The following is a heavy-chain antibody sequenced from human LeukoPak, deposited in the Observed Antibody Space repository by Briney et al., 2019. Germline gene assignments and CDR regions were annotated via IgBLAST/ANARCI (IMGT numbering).Heavy chain of an antibody. D-gene: IGHD5-12*01. CDR1: GGSISSSNW. CDR2: IYHSGST. V-gene: IGHV4-4*02. CDR3: ARSRATIEGFYYYYYGMDV. J-gene: IGHJ6*02. Sequence: PSETLSLTCAVSGGSISSSNWWSWVRQPPGEGLEWIGKIYHSGSTNYNPSLKSRVTISVDKSKNQFSLKLSSVTAADTAVYYCARSRATIEGFYYYYYGMDVWGQGTTVTVSS.